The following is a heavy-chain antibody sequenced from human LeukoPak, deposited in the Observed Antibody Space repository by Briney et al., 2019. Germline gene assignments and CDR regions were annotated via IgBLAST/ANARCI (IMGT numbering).Heavy chain of an antibody. D-gene: IGHD2-21*02. CDR1: GYTFTGYY. Sequence: ASVKVSCKASGYTFTGYYMHWVRQAPGQGLEWMGIIDPTGGKTHYAQKFHGRLTMTRDTSTATVYMELRSLTSDDTAVYYCAREMTALHNWLDPWGQGTLVTVSS. V-gene: IGHV1-46*01. CDR3: AREMTALHNWLDP. CDR2: IDPTGGKT. J-gene: IGHJ5*02.